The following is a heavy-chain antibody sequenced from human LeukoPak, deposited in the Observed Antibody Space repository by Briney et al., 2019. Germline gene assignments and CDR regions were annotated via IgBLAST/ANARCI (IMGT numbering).Heavy chain of an antibody. V-gene: IGHV3-53*01. CDR3: ARDTDGAFDY. CDR2: IYSGGST. J-gene: IGHJ4*02. Sequence: PGGSLRLSCAASGFTFNSNYMSWVRQAPGKGLEWVSVIYSGGSTYYADSVKGRFTISRDNSKNTLYLQMNSLRAEDTAVYYCARDTDGAFDYWGQGTLVTVSS. CDR1: GFTFNSNY. D-gene: IGHD5-24*01.